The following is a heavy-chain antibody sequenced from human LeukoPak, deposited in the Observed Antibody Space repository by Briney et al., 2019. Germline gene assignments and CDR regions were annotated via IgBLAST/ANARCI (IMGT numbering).Heavy chain of an antibody. J-gene: IGHJ6*02. Sequence: SETLSLTCTVSGGSISGYYWSWIRQPPGKGLEWIGYIYYSGSTKFNPPLKSRVTMSLDASKNQFFLRLSSVTAADTAVYYCSRCPSLNYHNGVDVWGQGTMVTVSS. CDR1: GGSISGYY. CDR3: SRCPSLNYHNGVDV. V-gene: IGHV4-59*01. CDR2: IYYSGST.